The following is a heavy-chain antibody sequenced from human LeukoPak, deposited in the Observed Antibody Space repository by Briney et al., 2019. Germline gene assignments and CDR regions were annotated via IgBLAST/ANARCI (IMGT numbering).Heavy chain of an antibody. CDR3: ARGPLVVVAATPLADY. J-gene: IGHJ4*02. V-gene: IGHV3-7*01. CDR2: IKQDGSAK. CDR1: GFTFSSYW. Sequence: GGSLRLSCAASGFTFSSYWMSWVRQAPGKGLEWVANIKQDGSAKYYVDSVKGRFTISRDNAKNSLYLQMNSLRAEDTAVYYCARGPLVVVAATPLADYWGQGTLVTVSS. D-gene: IGHD2-15*01.